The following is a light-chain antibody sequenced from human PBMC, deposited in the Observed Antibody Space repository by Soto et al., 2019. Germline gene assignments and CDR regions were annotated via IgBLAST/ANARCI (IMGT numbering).Light chain of an antibody. CDR3: QQRSNWPIT. Sequence: EIVLTQSPATLSLSPGARAPLSCRASQSVNTYLVWYPQKPGQAPRLLIYDASNRATGIPARFSGSGSGTDFTLTISSLEPEDFAVYYCQQRSNWPITFGQGTKVDIK. V-gene: IGKV3-11*01. CDR2: DAS. CDR1: QSVNTY. J-gene: IGKJ1*01.